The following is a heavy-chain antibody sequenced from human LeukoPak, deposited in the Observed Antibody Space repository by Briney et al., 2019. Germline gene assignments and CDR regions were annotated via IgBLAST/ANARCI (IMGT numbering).Heavy chain of an antibody. CDR1: GGSISSSSYY. CDR2: IYYSGST. CDR3: ARYFRGQLERGFDY. Sequence: SETLSLTCTVSGGSISSSSYYWGWIRQPPGKGLEWIGSIYYSGSTYYNPSLKSRVTISVDTSKNQFSLKLSSVTAADTAVYYCARYFRGQLERGFDYWGQGTLVTVSS. D-gene: IGHD1-1*01. V-gene: IGHV4-39*01. J-gene: IGHJ4*02.